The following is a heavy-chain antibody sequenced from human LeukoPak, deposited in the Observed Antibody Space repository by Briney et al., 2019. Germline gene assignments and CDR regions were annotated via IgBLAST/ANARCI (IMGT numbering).Heavy chain of an antibody. CDR1: GYTFTSYY. Sequence: GASVKVSCKASGYTFTSYYMHWVRQAPGQGLEWMGIINPSGGSTSYAQRFQGRVTMTRDTSTSTVYMELSSLRSEDTAVYYCARVYSSSWYRGYFTGRDTGDYFDYWGQGTLVTVSS. CDR3: ARVYSSSWYRGYFTGRDTGDYFDY. V-gene: IGHV1-46*01. J-gene: IGHJ4*02. CDR2: INPSGGST. D-gene: IGHD6-13*01.